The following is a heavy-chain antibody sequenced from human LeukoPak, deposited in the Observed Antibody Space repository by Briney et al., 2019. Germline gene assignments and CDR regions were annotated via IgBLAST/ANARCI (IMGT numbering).Heavy chain of an antibody. J-gene: IGHJ4*02. CDR1: GFTFSSYA. V-gene: IGHV3-23*01. CDR3: AKLESIIAVAGVGY. D-gene: IGHD6-19*01. Sequence: PGGSLRLSCAASGFTFSSYAMSWVRQAPGKGLEWVSSISGGGGSTYYADSVKGRFTISRDNSKDTLYLQMNTLRAEDTAVHYCAKLESIIAVAGVGYWGQGTLVTVSS. CDR2: ISGGGGST.